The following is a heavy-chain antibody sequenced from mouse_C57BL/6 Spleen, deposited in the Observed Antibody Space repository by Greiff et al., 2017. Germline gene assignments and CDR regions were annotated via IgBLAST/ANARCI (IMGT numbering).Heavy chain of an antibody. CDR2: ISDGGSYT. Sequence: EVKLMESGGGLVKPGGSLKLSCAASGFTFSSYAMSWVRQTPEKRLEWVATISDGGSYTYYPDNVKGRFTISRDNAKNNLYLQMSHLKSEDTAMYYCARDGDGYYGYWGQGTTLTVSS. CDR3: ARDGDGYYGY. V-gene: IGHV5-4*01. D-gene: IGHD2-3*01. CDR1: GFTFSSYA. J-gene: IGHJ2*01.